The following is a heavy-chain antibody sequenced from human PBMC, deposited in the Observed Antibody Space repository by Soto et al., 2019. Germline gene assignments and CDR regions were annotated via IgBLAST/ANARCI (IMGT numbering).Heavy chain of an antibody. J-gene: IGHJ4*02. Sequence: GGSLRLSCAASGFTFDDYAMHWVRQAPGKGLEWVSGISWNSGSIGYADSVKGRFTISRDNAKNSLYLQMNSLRAEDTALYYCAKGYYYGSGSPRPYFDYWGQGTLVTVSS. V-gene: IGHV3-9*01. CDR3: AKGYYYGSGSPRPYFDY. CDR1: GFTFDDYA. D-gene: IGHD3-10*01. CDR2: ISWNSGSI.